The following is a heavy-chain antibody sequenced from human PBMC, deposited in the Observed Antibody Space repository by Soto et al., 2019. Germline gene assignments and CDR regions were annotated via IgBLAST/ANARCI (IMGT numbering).Heavy chain of an antibody. D-gene: IGHD5-18*01. Sequence: QITLKESGPTLVKPTQTLTLTCTFSGFSLSTRGVGVGWTRQPPGKALEWLALLYWDDDKGYSPPQKSRLTITKDTSKLQVVLTVTNMDPVDTATYYCAHRPRGYSYYFDYWGQGTLVTVSS. V-gene: IGHV2-5*02. CDR1: GFSLSTRGVG. CDR3: AHRPRGYSYYFDY. J-gene: IGHJ4*02. CDR2: LYWDDDK.